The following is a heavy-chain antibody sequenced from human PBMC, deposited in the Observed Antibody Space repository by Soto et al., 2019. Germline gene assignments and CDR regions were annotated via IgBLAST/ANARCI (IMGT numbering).Heavy chain of an antibody. J-gene: IGHJ6*02. CDR3: ASLYGETPGMDV. D-gene: IGHD3-16*01. Sequence: GGSLRLSCAASGFTFSSYAMHWVRQAPGKGLEWVAVISYDGSNKYYADSVKGRFTISRDNSKNTLYLQMNSLRAEDTAVYYCASLYGETPGMDVWGQGTTVTVSS. CDR1: GFTFSSYA. V-gene: IGHV3-30-3*01. CDR2: ISYDGSNK.